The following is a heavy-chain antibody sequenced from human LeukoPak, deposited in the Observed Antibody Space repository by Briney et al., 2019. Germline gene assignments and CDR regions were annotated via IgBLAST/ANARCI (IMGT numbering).Heavy chain of an antibody. V-gene: IGHV3-30*18. CDR2: ISYDGSNK. CDR1: GFTFSSYG. J-gene: IGHJ4*02. CDR3: AKDRIKQRAFDC. Sequence: GGSLRLSCAASGFTFSSYGMHWVRQAPGKGLEWVAVISYDGSNKYYADSVKGRFTISRDNSKNTLYLQMNSLRAEDTAVYYCAKDRIKQRAFDCWGQGTLVTVSS. D-gene: IGHD6-25*01.